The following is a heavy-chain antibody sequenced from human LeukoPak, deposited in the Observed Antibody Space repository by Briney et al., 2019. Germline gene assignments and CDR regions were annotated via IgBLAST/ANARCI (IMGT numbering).Heavy chain of an antibody. CDR3: ARGSGYFLDFDY. CDR1: GFTFSSYA. J-gene: IGHJ4*02. CDR2: ISGSGGST. V-gene: IGHV3-23*01. Sequence: PGGSLRLSCAASGFTFSSYAMSWVRQAPGKGLEWVSAISGSGGSTYYADSVKGRFTISRDSSKNTLYLQMNSLRAEDTAVYYCARGSGYFLDFDYWGQGTLLTVSP. D-gene: IGHD3-22*01.